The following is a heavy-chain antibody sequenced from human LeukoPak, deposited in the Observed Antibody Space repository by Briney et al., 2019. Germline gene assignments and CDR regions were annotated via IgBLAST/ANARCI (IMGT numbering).Heavy chain of an antibody. D-gene: IGHD2-2*01. CDR2: ISGTGTST. V-gene: IGHV3-23*01. Sequence: PGGSLRLSCAASGFTFSSYAMTWVRQAPDKGLEWVSAISGTGTSTYYAHSVKGRFTISRDNSKNTLYLQMNSLRVEDTAVYYCAKDGLSSSPHPWGQGTLVTVSS. CDR3: AKDGLSSSPHP. J-gene: IGHJ5*02. CDR1: GFTFSSYA.